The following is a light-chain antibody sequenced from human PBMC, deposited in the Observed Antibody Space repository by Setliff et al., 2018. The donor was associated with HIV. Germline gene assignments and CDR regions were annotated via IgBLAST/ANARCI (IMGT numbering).Light chain of an antibody. J-gene: IGLJ1*01. V-gene: IGLV1-40*01. CDR2: DNM. Sequence: QRVTISCAGSSSNIGAGFDVHWYQQLPGTAPKLLIYDNMNRPSGVPDRFSGSKSGTSASLVITGLQTEDEADYYCQSYDNSLSGYVFGTGTKVTVL. CDR1: SSNIGAGFD. CDR3: QSYDNSLSGYV.